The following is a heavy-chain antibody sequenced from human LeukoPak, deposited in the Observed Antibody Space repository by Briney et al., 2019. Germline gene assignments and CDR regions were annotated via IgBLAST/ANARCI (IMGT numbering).Heavy chain of an antibody. CDR2: INPSGGST. D-gene: IGHD3-3*01. CDR3: ARDGGGTIFGVVTRFGWFDP. Sequence: SVKVSCKASGGTFSSYAISWVRQAPGQGLEWMGIINPSGGSTSYAQKFQGRVTITADESTSTAYMELSSLRSEDTAVYYCARDGGGTIFGVVTRFGWFDPWGQGTLVTVSS. J-gene: IGHJ5*02. CDR1: GGTFSSYA. V-gene: IGHV1-69*11.